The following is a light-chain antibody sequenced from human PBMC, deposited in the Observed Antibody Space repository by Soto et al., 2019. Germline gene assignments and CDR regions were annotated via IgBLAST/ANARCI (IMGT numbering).Light chain of an antibody. CDR3: QQSYSTPPLT. J-gene: IGKJ4*01. CDR2: AAS. V-gene: IGKV1-39*01. Sequence: DIQMTQSPSSLSASVGDRVTITYRASQIISSYLNWYQQKPGKAPKLLIYAASSLQSGVPSRFSGSGSGTDFTLTISSLQPEDFATYYCQQSYSTPPLTFGGGTKVDIK. CDR1: QIISSY.